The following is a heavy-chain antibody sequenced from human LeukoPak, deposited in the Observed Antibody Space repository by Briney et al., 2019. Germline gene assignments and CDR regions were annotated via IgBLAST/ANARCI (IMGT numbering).Heavy chain of an antibody. CDR3: ARYSSSWSAHYYYYYMDV. CDR1: GGSISSYY. D-gene: IGHD6-13*01. J-gene: IGHJ6*03. V-gene: IGHV4-4*07. Sequence: SETLSLTCTVSGGSISSYYWSWIRQPAGKGLEWIGRIYTSGSTNYNPSLKSRVTMSVDTSKNQFSLKLSSVTAADTAVYYCARYSSSWSAHYYYYYMDVWGKGTTVTISS. CDR2: IYTSGST.